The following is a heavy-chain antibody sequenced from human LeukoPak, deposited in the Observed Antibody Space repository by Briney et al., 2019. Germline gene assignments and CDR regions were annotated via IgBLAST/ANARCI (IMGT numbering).Heavy chain of an antibody. J-gene: IGHJ4*02. V-gene: IGHV4-61*02. CDR3: ASGIAADLY. CDR1: GGSISSGGYS. D-gene: IGHD6-13*01. CDR2: IYTSGST. Sequence: SETLSLTCAVSGGSISSGGYSWSWIRQPAGKGLEWIGRIYTSGSTNYNPSLKSRVTISVDTSKSQFSLKLSSVTAADTAVYYCASGIAADLYWGQGTLVTVSS.